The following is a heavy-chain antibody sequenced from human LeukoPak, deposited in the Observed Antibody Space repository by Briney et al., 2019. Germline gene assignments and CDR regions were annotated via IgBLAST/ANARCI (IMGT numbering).Heavy chain of an antibody. J-gene: IGHJ4*02. Sequence: ASVKVSCKTSGYTFTANYMHWVRQAPGQGLEWVGWINSNSGATSYAQKSQGRVTMTRDTSISTAYMELSRLTPGDTAVYYCARGFGTSWYDYWGQGTLVTVSP. D-gene: IGHD6-13*01. V-gene: IGHV1-2*02. CDR2: INSNSGAT. CDR3: ARGFGTSWYDY. CDR1: GYTFTANY.